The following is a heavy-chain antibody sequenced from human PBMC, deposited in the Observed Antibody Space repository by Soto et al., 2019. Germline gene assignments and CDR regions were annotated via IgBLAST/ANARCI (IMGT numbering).Heavy chain of an antibody. Sequence: QVQLVESGGGEVQPGRTLRLSCAASGFSFGSYGMHWVRQAPGKGLEWVAVISYDGSNKYYADSVKGRFTISRDNSKNTLYLQMNSLRAEDTAVYYCAKDCGSGWYVCYWGQGTLVTVSS. CDR1: GFSFGSYG. CDR3: AKDCGSGWYVCY. J-gene: IGHJ4*02. CDR2: ISYDGSNK. D-gene: IGHD6-19*01. V-gene: IGHV3-30*18.